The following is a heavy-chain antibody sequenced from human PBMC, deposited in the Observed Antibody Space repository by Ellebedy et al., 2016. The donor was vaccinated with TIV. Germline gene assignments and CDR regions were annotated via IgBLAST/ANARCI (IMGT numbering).Heavy chain of an antibody. J-gene: IGHJ5*02. V-gene: IGHV3-23*01. Sequence: GGSLRLXXAASGFTFSSYAMSWVRQAPGKGLEWVSAISGSGGSTYYADSVKGRFTISRDNSKNTLYLQMNSLRAEDTAVYYCAKSPYGRVADDPNWFDPWGQGTLVTVSS. CDR3: AKSPYGRVADDPNWFDP. CDR1: GFTFSSYA. CDR2: ISGSGGST. D-gene: IGHD1-26*01.